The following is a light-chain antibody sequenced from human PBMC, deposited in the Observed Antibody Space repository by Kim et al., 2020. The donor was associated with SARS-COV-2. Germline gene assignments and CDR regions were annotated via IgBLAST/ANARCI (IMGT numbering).Light chain of an antibody. J-gene: IGKJ2*01. CDR1: QSVTNN. V-gene: IGKV3-15*01. Sequence: PGERATLSCRASQSVTNNLAWYQQKRGQAPRLLIYGASTRATGIPARFSGSGSGTEFTLTISSLQSEDFAVYYCQQYNDWPPAYTFGQGTKLEI. CDR2: GAS. CDR3: QQYNDWPPAYT.